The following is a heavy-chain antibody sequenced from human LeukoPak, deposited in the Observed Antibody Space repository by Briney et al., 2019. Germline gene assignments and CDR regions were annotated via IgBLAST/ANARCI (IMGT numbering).Heavy chain of an antibody. D-gene: IGHD6-19*01. Sequence: SETLSLTCIVSGGSISSYYWSWIRQPPGKGLEWIGYIYTSGSTNYNPSLKSRVTISVDTSKNQFSLKLSSVTAADTAVYYCARVYSSGWYVRSNYYYMDVWGKGTTVTVSS. J-gene: IGHJ6*03. V-gene: IGHV4-4*09. CDR2: IYTSGST. CDR3: ARVYSSGWYVRSNYYYMDV. CDR1: GGSISSYY.